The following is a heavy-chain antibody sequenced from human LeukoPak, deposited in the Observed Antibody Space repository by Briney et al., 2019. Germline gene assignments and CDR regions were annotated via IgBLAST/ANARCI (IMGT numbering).Heavy chain of an antibody. Sequence: GGSLRLSCAASGFTLDNDAMHCVSQAPGKGLEWVSLISGGGGSTSYADSVKGRFTISRDNSKGSLYLQMNSLRTEDTALYYCAKVLGSSSWYSLGYWGQGTLVTVSS. CDR2: ISGGGGST. D-gene: IGHD6-13*01. J-gene: IGHJ4*02. V-gene: IGHV3-43*02. CDR1: GFTLDNDA. CDR3: AKVLGSSSWYSLGY.